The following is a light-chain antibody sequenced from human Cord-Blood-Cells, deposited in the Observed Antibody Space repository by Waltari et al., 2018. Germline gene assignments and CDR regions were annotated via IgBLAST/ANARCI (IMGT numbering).Light chain of an antibody. CDR1: QSVSSY. Sequence: EIVLTQSPATLFFSTGERATLSCRASQSVSSYLAWYQQKPGQAPRLLIYDASNRATGIPARFSGSGSGTDFTLTISSLEPEDFAVYYCQQRSNWPPFTFGPGTKVDIK. J-gene: IGKJ3*01. CDR3: QQRSNWPPFT. CDR2: DAS. V-gene: IGKV3-11*01.